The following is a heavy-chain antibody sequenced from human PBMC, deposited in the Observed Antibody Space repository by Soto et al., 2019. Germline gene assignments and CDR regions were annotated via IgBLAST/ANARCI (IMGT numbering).Heavy chain of an antibody. Sequence: SETLSLSCTVSSGSISSYYWSWIRQPPGKGLEWIGYIYYSGSTNYNPSLKSRVTISVDTSKNQFSLKLSSVTAADTAVYYCTSAAGDYVFWIGFYSNWFAPWGQGTLVTVSA. CDR1: SGSISSYY. D-gene: IGHD3-3*01. J-gene: IGHJ5*02. CDR2: IYYSGST. CDR3: TSAAGDYVFWIGFYSNWFAP. V-gene: IGHV4-59*01.